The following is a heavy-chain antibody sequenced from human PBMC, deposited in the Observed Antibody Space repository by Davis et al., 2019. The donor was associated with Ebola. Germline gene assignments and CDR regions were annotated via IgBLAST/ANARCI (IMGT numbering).Heavy chain of an antibody. CDR1: GGTFSSYA. D-gene: IGHD4-17*01. J-gene: IGHJ5*02. CDR2: IIPIFGTA. V-gene: IGHV1-69*05. Sequence: AASVKVSCKASGGTFSSYAISWVRQAPGQGLEWMGGIIPIFGTANYAQKFQGRVTMTRDTSTSTVYMELSSLRSEDTAVYYCASGYGDYENWFDPWGQGTLVTVSS. CDR3: ASGYGDYENWFDP.